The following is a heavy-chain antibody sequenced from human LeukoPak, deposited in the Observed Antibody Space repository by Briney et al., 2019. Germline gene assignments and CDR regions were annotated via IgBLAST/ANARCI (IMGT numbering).Heavy chain of an antibody. CDR3: TTDIVVVPAAIVAEGFDY. CDR2: IKGKTDGGTT. Sequence: PGGSLRLSCAASGFTFSNAWLSWVRQAPGKGLEWVGRIKGKTDGGTTDYAAPVKGRFTISRDDSKNTLYLQMNSLNTEDTAVYYCTTDIVVVPAAIVAEGFDYWGQGTLVTVSS. D-gene: IGHD2-2*02. V-gene: IGHV3-15*01. J-gene: IGHJ4*02. CDR1: GFTFSNAW.